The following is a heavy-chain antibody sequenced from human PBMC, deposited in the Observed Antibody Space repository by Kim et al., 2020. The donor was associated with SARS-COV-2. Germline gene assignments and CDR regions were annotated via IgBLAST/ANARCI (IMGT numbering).Heavy chain of an antibody. D-gene: IGHD3-10*01. J-gene: IGHJ4*02. Sequence: GGSLRLSCAASGFTFSSYSMNWVRQAPGKGLEWVSSISSSSSYIYYADSVKGRFTISRDNAKNSLYLQMNSLRAEDTAVYYCARGGGELLEAYFDYWGQGTLVTVSS. V-gene: IGHV3-21*04. CDR1: GFTFSSYS. CDR3: ARGGGELLEAYFDY. CDR2: ISSSSSYI.